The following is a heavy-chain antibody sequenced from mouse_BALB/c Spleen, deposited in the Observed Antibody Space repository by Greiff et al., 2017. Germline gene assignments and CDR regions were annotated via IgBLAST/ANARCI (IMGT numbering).Heavy chain of an antibody. D-gene: IGHD2-4*01. CDR1: GYNFTSYW. CDR2: IYPGSGST. V-gene: IGHV1-55*01. J-gene: IGHJ3*01. Sequence: VQLQQPGAELVKPGSSVKLSCKASGYNFTSYWINWVKLRPGQGLEWIGDIYPGSGSTNYNEKFKSKATLTVDTSSSTAYMQLSSLASEDSALYYCARGDYAPFAYWGQGTLVTVSA. CDR3: ARGDYAPFAY.